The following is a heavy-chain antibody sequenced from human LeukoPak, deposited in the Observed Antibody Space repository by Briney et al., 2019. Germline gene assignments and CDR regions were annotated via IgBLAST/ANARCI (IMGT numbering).Heavy chain of an antibody. J-gene: IGHJ5*02. V-gene: IGHV3-30*18. CDR3: AKDEGGSYYDILTGSNWFDP. Sequence: GGSLRLSCAASGFTFSSYGMHWVRQASGKGLEWVAVISYDGSNKYYADSVKGRFTISRDNSKNTLYLQMNSLRAEDTAVYYCAKDEGGSYYDILTGSNWFDPWGQGTLVTVSS. CDR2: ISYDGSNK. CDR1: GFTFSSYG. D-gene: IGHD3-9*01.